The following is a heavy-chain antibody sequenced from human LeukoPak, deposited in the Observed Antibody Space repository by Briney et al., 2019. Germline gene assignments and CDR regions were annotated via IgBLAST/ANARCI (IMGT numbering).Heavy chain of an antibody. CDR3: ATDRDYYDSSGKDAFDI. V-gene: IGHV1-2*02. CDR1: GYTFTDYY. D-gene: IGHD3-22*01. Sequence: ASVKVSCKASGYTFTDYYMHWVRQAPGQGLEWMGWMNPNNGDTNYAQKFQGRVTVTRDTSISTAYMELSSLRSEDTAVYYCATDRDYYDSSGKDAFDIWGQGTMVTVSS. CDR2: MNPNNGDT. J-gene: IGHJ3*02.